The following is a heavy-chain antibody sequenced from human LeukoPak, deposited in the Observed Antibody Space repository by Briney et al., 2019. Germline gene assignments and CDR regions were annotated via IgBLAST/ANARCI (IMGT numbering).Heavy chain of an antibody. J-gene: IGHJ4*02. CDR1: GFTFSSYW. CDR2: ISSDGTIT. CDR3: AKHPSPVLGGGSYFDY. D-gene: IGHD3-16*01. Sequence: GGSLRLSCAASGFTFSSYWMHWVRQTPGKGLIWLSRISSDGTITNYADSVKGRFTVSRDNAKNTLYLQIDSLRAEDTAVYYCAKHPSPVLGGGSYFDYWGQGILVTVSS. V-gene: IGHV3-74*01.